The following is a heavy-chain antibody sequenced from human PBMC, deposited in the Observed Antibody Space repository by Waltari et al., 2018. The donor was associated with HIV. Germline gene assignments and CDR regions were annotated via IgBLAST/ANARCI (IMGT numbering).Heavy chain of an antibody. CDR1: GYTFTGHY. Sequence: QVQLVQSGAEVKKPGASVKVSCKASGYTFTGHYMHWVRQAPGQGLEWMGWINPNSGGTNYAQKFQGRVTMTRDTSISTAYMELSRLRSDDTAVYYCARDQYYDSSGPRGGFDPWGQGTLVTVSS. V-gene: IGHV1-2*02. J-gene: IGHJ5*02. CDR2: INPNSGGT. D-gene: IGHD3-22*01. CDR3: ARDQYYDSSGPRGGFDP.